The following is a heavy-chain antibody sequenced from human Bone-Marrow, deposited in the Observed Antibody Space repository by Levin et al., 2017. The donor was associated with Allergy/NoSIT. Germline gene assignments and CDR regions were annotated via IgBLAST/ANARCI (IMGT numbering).Heavy chain of an antibody. CDR3: AVVAVVVETGYYYYGLDV. Sequence: ASVKVSCKASEYTFSGYYIHWVRQAPGQGLEWMGWINPKSGDTNYAQIFQGRVIMTRDTSITTAYMELSSLRPDDTAGFYCAVVAVVVETGYYYYGLDVWGQGTTVTVSS. J-gene: IGHJ6*02. D-gene: IGHD3-22*01. V-gene: IGHV1-2*02. CDR1: EYTFSGYY. CDR2: INPKSGDT.